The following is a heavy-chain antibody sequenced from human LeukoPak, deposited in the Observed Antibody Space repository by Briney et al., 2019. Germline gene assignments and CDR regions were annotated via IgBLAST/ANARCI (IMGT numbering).Heavy chain of an antibody. Sequence: PGGSLRLSCAASGFTFSSYSMNWVRQAPGKGLEWVSSISSSSSYIYYADSVKGRFTISRDNAKNSLYLQMNSLRAEDTAVYYCARGVLYSSGWCIDYWGQGALVTVSS. CDR2: ISSSSSYI. D-gene: IGHD6-19*01. J-gene: IGHJ4*02. CDR3: ARGVLYSSGWCIDY. CDR1: GFTFSSYS. V-gene: IGHV3-21*01.